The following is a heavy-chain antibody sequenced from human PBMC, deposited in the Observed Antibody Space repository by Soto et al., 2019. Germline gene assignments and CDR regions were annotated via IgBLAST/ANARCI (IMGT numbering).Heavy chain of an antibody. D-gene: IGHD2-2*01. Sequence: QVQLQQWGAGLLKPSETLSLTCAVYGGSFSGYYWSWIRQPPGKGLEWIGEINHSGSTNYNPSLKSRVTISVDTSKNQFSLKLSPVTAADTAVYYCARVRCSSTSCPRGGVYWGQGTLVTVSS. J-gene: IGHJ4*02. CDR2: INHSGST. CDR3: ARVRCSSTSCPRGGVY. CDR1: GGSFSGYY. V-gene: IGHV4-34*01.